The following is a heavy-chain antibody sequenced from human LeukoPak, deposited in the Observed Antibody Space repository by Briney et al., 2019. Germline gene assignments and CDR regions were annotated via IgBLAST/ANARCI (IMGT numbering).Heavy chain of an antibody. CDR1: GYAFISYD. Sequence: GASVKVSCKASGYAFISYDINWVRQATGQGLEWMGWMNPNSGNTGYAQKFQGRVTMTRNTSISTAYMELSSLRSEDTAVYYCAKGSSNWRDYYYFDYWGQGTLVTVSS. CDR2: MNPNSGNT. CDR3: AKGSSNWRDYYYFDY. V-gene: IGHV1-8*01. D-gene: IGHD6-13*01. J-gene: IGHJ4*02.